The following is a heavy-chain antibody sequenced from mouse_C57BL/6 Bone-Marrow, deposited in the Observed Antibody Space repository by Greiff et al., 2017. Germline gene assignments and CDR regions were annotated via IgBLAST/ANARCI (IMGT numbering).Heavy chain of an antibody. V-gene: IGHV1-64*01. Sequence: QVQLKQPGAELVKPGASVKLSCKASGYTFTSYWMHWVKQRPGQGLEWIGMIHPNSGSTNYNEKFKSKATLTVDKSSSTAYMQLSSLTSEDSAVYYCASWGITTVVAPFAYWGQGTLVTVSA. J-gene: IGHJ3*01. CDR3: ASWGITTVVAPFAY. CDR2: IHPNSGST. D-gene: IGHD1-1*01. CDR1: GYTFTSYW.